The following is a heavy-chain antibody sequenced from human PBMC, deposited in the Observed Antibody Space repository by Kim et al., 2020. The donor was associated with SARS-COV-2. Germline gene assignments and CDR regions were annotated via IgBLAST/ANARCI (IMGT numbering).Heavy chain of an antibody. CDR3: AKSAYYDYICGSYRFEY. CDR1: GFTFDDYA. J-gene: IGHJ1*01. D-gene: IGHD3-16*02. V-gene: IGHV3-9*01. CDR2: ISWNSGSI. Sequence: GGSLRLSCAASGFTFDDYAMHWVRQAPGKGLEWVSGISWNSGSIGYADSVKGRFTISRDNVKNSLYLQMNSLRAEDTALYYCAKSAYYDYICGSYRFEY.